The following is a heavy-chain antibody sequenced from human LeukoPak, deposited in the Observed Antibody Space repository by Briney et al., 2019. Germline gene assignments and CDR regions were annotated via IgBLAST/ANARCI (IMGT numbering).Heavy chain of an antibody. V-gene: IGHV4-59*08. J-gene: IGHJ4*02. CDR1: GGSFSGYY. Sequence: SETLSLTCAVYGGSFSGYYWSWIRQPPGKGLEWIGYIYYSGSTNYNPSLKSRVTISVDTSKNQFSLKLSSVTAADTAVYYCARSQCPYGICVTVFDYWGQGTLVTVSS. CDR3: ARSQCPYGICVTVFDY. D-gene: IGHD2-8*01. CDR2: IYYSGST.